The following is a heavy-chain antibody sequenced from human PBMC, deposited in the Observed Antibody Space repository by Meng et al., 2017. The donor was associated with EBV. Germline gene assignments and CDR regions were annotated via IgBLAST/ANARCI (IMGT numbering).Heavy chain of an antibody. J-gene: IGHJ4*02. CDR3: ASESGRGFTPDY. V-gene: IGHV1-69*01. Sequence: VQLVQSWAEEKKPASSVKVSCQTSGGTVRSDAVSWVRQAPGQGLEWIGGLIPMSDAPYYAQKFQDRVTITADESTSTHYMDLSGLRSEDTAVYYCASESGRGFTPDYWGQGTLVTVSS. CDR1: GGTVRSDA. D-gene: IGHD3-10*01. CDR2: LIPMSDAP.